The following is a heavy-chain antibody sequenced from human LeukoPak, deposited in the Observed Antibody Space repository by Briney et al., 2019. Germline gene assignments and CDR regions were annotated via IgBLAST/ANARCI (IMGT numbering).Heavy chain of an antibody. CDR1: GFTVSRNY. CDR2: IYSGGST. J-gene: IGHJ5*02. D-gene: IGHD6-13*01. Sequence: GVLRLSCAASGFTVSRNYMSWVRQAPGKGLEWVSVIYSGGSTYYADSVKGRFTISRDNSKNTLYLQMNSLRAEDTAVYYCARVMLAAATGWFDPWGQGTLVTVSS. CDR3: ARVMLAAATGWFDP. V-gene: IGHV3-66*01.